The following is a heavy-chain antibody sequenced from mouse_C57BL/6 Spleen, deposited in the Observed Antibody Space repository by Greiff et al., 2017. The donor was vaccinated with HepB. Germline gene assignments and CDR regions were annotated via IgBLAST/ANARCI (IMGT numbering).Heavy chain of an antibody. CDR3: TTGSYDYDKSYYAMDY. CDR1: GFNIKDDY. J-gene: IGHJ4*01. V-gene: IGHV14-4*01. D-gene: IGHD2-4*01. Sequence: VQLQQSGAELVRPGASVKLSCTASGFNIKDDYMHWVKQRPEQGLEWIGWIDPENGDTEYASKFQGKATITADTSSNTAYLQLSSLTSEDTAVYYCTTGSYDYDKSYYAMDYWGQGTSVTVSS. CDR2: IDPENGDT.